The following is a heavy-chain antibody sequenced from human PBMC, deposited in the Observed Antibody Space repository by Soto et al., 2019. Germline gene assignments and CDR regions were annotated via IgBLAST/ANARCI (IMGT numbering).Heavy chain of an antibody. J-gene: IGHJ6*02. D-gene: IGHD2-2*01. CDR1: GFTFSDYY. Sequence: GGSLRLSCAASGFTFSDYYMSWIRQAPGKGLEWVSYISSSSSYTNYADSVKGRFTISRDNAKNSLYLQMNSLRAEDTAVYYCAREFRIVVVPAAILDGMDVWGQGTTVTVSS. CDR2: ISSSSSYT. CDR3: AREFRIVVVPAAILDGMDV. V-gene: IGHV3-11*06.